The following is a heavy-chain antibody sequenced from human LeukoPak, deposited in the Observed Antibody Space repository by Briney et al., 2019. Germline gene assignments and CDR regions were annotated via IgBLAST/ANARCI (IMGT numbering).Heavy chain of an antibody. CDR3: ARDRDDDPNSSWYRSGLNWFDP. V-gene: IGHV4-39*07. J-gene: IGHJ5*02. D-gene: IGHD6-13*01. Sequence: SETLSLTCTVSGGSISSSGYYWGWIRQPPGKGLQWIGSIYYSGSTYYNPSLKSRVTISVDTSKNQFSLKLSSVTAADTAVYYCARDRDDDPNSSWYRSGLNWFDPWGQGTLVTVSS. CDR2: IYYSGST. CDR1: GGSISSSGYY.